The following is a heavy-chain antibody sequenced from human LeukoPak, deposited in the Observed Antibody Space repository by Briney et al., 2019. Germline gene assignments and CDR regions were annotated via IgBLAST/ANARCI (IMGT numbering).Heavy chain of an antibody. CDR1: GYTFVSYA. V-gene: IGHV1-3*01. D-gene: IGHD3-22*01. CDR2: INAGNGNT. J-gene: IGHJ6*02. CDR3: ARDLDSSREDV. Sequence: GASVKVSCKASGYTFVSYATHWVRQAPGQRLEWMGWINAGNGNTKYSQKFQGRVTITRDTSASTVYMELSSLRSEDTAVYYCARDLDSSREDVWGQGTTVTVSS.